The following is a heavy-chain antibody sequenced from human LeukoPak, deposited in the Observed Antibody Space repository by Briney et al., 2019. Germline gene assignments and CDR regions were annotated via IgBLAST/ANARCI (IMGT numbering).Heavy chain of an antibody. CDR1: GFTFSSYW. Sequence: GGSLRLSCAASGFTFSSYWMSWVRQAPGKGLEWVANIKQDGSEKYYVDSVKGRFTISRDNAKNSLYLQMNSLRAEDTAVYYCASEMATLYGDYFDYWGQGTLVTVSS. CDR3: ASEMATLYGDYFDY. V-gene: IGHV3-7*01. D-gene: IGHD5-24*01. CDR2: IKQDGSEK. J-gene: IGHJ4*02.